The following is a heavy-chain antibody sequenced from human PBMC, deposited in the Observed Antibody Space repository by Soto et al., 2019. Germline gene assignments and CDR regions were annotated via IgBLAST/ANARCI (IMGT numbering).Heavy chain of an antibody. Sequence: QVQLVESGGGVVQPGRSLRLSCAASGFTFSRFSMHWDRQAPGKGLAWVAVISYDGNNKHFAESVKGRFSISRDDSKNTVYLEMNNLRGDDSAVYYCARDHGMFLSYYFYGMDVWGQGTTVNVSS. V-gene: IGHV3-30-3*01. D-gene: IGHD3-10*02. J-gene: IGHJ6*02. CDR3: ARDHGMFLSYYFYGMDV. CDR1: GFTFSRFS. CDR2: ISYDGNNK.